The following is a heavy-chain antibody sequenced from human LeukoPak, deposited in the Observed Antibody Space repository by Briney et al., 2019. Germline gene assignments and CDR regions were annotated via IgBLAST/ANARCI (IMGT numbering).Heavy chain of an antibody. J-gene: IGHJ4*02. V-gene: IGHV3-11*01. CDR1: GFTFSDYY. CDR3: ARTSHSGSYYVS. D-gene: IGHD1-26*01. CDR2: ISSSGSTI. Sequence: PGGSLRLSCAASGFTFSDYYMSWIRQAPGKGLEWVSYISSSGSTIYYADSVKGRFTISRDNSKNTLYLQMNSLRAEDTAVYYCARTSHSGSYYVSWGQGTLVTVSS.